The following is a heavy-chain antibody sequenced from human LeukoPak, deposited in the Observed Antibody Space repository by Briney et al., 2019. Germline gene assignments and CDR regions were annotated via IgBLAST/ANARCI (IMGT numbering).Heavy chain of an antibody. CDR2: ISSSSSYI. D-gene: IGHD1-7*01. Sequence: GGSLRLSCAASGFTFSSYSMNWVRQAPGKGLEWVSSISSSSSYIYYADSVKGRFTISRDNAKNSLYLQMNSLRAEDTAVYYCARVLPAGITGTTGYFDYWGQGTLVTVSS. CDR3: ARVLPAGITGTTGYFDY. V-gene: IGHV3-21*01. J-gene: IGHJ4*02. CDR1: GFTFSSYS.